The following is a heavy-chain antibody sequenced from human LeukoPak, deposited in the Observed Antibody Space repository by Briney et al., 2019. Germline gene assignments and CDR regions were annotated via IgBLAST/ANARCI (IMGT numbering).Heavy chain of an antibody. D-gene: IGHD6-13*01. J-gene: IGHJ3*02. V-gene: IGHV1-2*02. Sequence: GASVKVSCKASGGTFSSYYMHWVRQAPGQGLEWMGWINPNSGGTNYAQKFQGRVTMTRDTSISTAYMELSRLRSDDTAVYYCAREIAAARAAFDIWGQGTMVTVSS. CDR3: AREIAAARAAFDI. CDR1: GGTFSSYY. CDR2: INPNSGGT.